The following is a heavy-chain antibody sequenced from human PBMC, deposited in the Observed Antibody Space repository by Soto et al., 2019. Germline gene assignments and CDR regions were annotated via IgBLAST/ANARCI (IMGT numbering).Heavy chain of an antibody. Sequence: HVQLVQSGDEVMKPGASVKVSCKASGYIFSSFGISWVRQVPGQGLEWMGWINTYNGDTNYAQKFQGRVTMTTDTSTSTAYMERRSLISDDTAVYYCARGYCSVASCPLDFWGQGTLVTVSS. CDR1: GYIFSSFG. J-gene: IGHJ4*02. V-gene: IGHV1-18*01. CDR2: INTYNGDT. D-gene: IGHD2-15*01. CDR3: ARGYCSVASCPLDF.